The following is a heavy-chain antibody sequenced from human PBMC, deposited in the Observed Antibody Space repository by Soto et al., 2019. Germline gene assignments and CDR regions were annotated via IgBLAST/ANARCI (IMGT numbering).Heavy chain of an antibody. CDR1: GFTFSSYA. Sequence: GGSLRLSCAASGFTFSSYAMHWVRQAPGKGLEYVSAISSNGGSTYYANSVKGRFTISRDNSKNTLYLQMGSLRAEDMAVYYCARVGPGKGFGYWGQGTLVTVSS. J-gene: IGHJ4*02. CDR2: ISSNGGST. CDR3: ARVGPGKGFGY. V-gene: IGHV3-64*01.